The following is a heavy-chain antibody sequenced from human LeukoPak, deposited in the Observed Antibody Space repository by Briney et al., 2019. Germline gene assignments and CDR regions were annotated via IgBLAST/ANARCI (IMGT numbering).Heavy chain of an antibody. J-gene: IGHJ6*02. CDR3: ARASPEATSDYYYYGMDV. Sequence: SQTLSLTCAISGDSVSSNSAAWNWIRQSPSRGLEWLGRTYYRSKWYNDYAVSVKSRITINPDTSKNQFSLKLSSVTAADTAVYYCARASPEATSDYYYYGMDVWGQGTTVTVSS. CDR2: TYYRSKWYN. CDR1: GDSVSSNSAA. V-gene: IGHV6-1*01. D-gene: IGHD5-12*01.